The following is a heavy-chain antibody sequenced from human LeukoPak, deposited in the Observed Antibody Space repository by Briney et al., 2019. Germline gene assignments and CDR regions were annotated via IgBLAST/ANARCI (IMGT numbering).Heavy chain of an antibody. D-gene: IGHD4-11*01. CDR2: IYYSGST. V-gene: IGHV4-39*01. J-gene: IGHJ4*02. CDR1: GGSISSSSYY. CDR3: ARHPMTTPLDY. Sequence: SETLSLTCTVSGGSISSSSYYWGWIRQPPGKGLEWIGSIYYSGSTYYNPSLKSRVTISVDTSKNQFPLKLSSVTAADTAVYYCARHPMTTPLDYWGQGTLVTVSS.